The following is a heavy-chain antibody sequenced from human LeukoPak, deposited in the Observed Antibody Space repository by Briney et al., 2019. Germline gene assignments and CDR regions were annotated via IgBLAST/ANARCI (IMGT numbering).Heavy chain of an antibody. J-gene: IGHJ4*02. D-gene: IGHD3-3*01. CDR1: GFTFSSYE. CDR2: ISSSGSTI. CDR3: ARGGVLRFLEWSAPFDY. V-gene: IGHV3-48*03. Sequence: GGSLRLSCAASGFTFSSYEMNWVRQAPGEGLEWVSYISSSGSTIYYADSVKGRFTISRDNAKNSLYLQMNSLRAEDTAVYYCARGGVLRFLEWSAPFDYWGQGTLVTVSS.